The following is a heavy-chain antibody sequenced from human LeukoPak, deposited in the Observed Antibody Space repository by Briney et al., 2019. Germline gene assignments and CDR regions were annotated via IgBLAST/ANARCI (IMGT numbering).Heavy chain of an antibody. CDR3: ARPAYDFWSGYPHYFDY. J-gene: IGHJ4*02. CDR2: IYTSGST. V-gene: IGHV4-4*07. D-gene: IGHD3-3*01. CDR1: GVSISSYY. Sequence: KPSETLSLTCTVSGVSISSYYWSWIRQPAGKGLEWIGRIYTSGSTNHNPSLESRVTMSVDTSKNQFSLKLSSVTAADTAVYYCARPAYDFWSGYPHYFDYWGQGTLVTVSS.